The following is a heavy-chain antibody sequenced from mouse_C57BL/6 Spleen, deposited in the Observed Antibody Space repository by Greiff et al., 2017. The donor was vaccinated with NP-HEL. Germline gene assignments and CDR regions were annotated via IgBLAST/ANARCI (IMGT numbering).Heavy chain of an antibody. CDR3: ARSPITTVVATPFDY. V-gene: IGHV14-3*01. Sequence: EVQLQESVAELVRPGASVKLSCTASGFNIKNTYMHWVKQRPEQGLEWIGRIDPANGNTKYAPKFQGKATITADTSSNTAYLQLSSLTSEDTAIYYCARSPITTVVATPFDYWGQGTTLTVSS. J-gene: IGHJ2*01. CDR1: GFNIKNTY. CDR2: IDPANGNT. D-gene: IGHD1-1*01.